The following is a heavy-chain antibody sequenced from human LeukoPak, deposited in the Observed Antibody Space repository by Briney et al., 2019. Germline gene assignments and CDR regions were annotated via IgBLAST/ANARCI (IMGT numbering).Heavy chain of an antibody. CDR2: INPSGGST. CDR1: GYTFTSYY. Sequence: GASVKVSCKASGYTFTSYYMHWVRQAPGQGLEWMGIINPSGGSTSYAQKFQGRVTMTRDTSTSTAYMELRSLRSDDTAVYYCARDLRWPPLNLDYWGQGTLVTVSS. J-gene: IGHJ4*02. D-gene: IGHD4-23*01. V-gene: IGHV1-46*01. CDR3: ARDLRWPPLNLDY.